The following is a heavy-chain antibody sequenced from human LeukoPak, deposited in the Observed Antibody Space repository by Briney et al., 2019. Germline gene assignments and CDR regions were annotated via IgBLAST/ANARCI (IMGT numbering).Heavy chain of an antibody. J-gene: IGHJ4*02. CDR3: AAWELLVSRFDY. D-gene: IGHD1-26*01. CDR2: IRYDGSNK. CDR1: GYTFTGYY. V-gene: IGHV3-30*02. Sequence: SCKASGYTFTGYYMHWVRQAPGKGLEWVAFIRYDGSNKYYADSVKGRFTISRDNSKNTLYLQMNSLRAEDTAVYYCAAWELLVSRFDYWGQGTLVTVSS.